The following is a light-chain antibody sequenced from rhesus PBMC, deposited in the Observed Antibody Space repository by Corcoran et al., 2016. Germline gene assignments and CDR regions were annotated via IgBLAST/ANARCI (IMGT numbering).Light chain of an antibody. CDR3: QQYYSSPWT. J-gene: IGKJ1*01. CDR2: WAS. V-gene: IGKV4-1*01. Sequence: DIVMTQSPDSLAVSLGERVTINCKSSQSLLYSSNNKNYLAWYQQKPGQAPKLPIYWASTRESGVPNRFSGGGSGTDFTLTISGLQAEDVAVYYCQQYYSSPWTFGQGAKVEIK. CDR1: QSLLYSSNNKNY.